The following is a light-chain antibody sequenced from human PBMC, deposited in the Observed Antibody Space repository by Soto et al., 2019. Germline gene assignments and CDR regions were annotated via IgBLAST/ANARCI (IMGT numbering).Light chain of an antibody. J-gene: IGKJ2*01. CDR2: AAS. CDR3: QHSYSTPPP. Sequence: IQMTQSPSSLSVSVGDRVTITCRASQRISSYLNWYQQKPGKAPTLLIYAASRLESGGPSRFSRSGSGPDFTLTTSTLQPDDCATYDCQHSYSTPPPLGQGTKLEIK. CDR1: QRISSY. V-gene: IGKV1-39*01.